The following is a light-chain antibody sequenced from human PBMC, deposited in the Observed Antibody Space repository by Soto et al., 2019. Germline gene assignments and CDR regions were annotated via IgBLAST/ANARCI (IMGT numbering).Light chain of an antibody. J-gene: IGKJ4*01. CDR2: GAS. Sequence: EIVLTQSPGTLSLSPGERATLSCRASQSVSSSYFAWYQQKPRQAPSLLIYGASSRATGIAGRFSGRGSGTDFPLTISRLEPEDFAVYYCQHYGSSPPLTFGGGTKVEIK. CDR3: QHYGSSPPLT. V-gene: IGKV3-20*01. CDR1: QSVSSSY.